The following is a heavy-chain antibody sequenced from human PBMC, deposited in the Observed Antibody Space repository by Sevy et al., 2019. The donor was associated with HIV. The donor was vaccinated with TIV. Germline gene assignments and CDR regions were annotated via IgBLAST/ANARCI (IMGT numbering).Heavy chain of an antibody. CDR1: GFIFSTYT. CDR2: ISGSGGST. J-gene: IGHJ6*02. CDR3: AKGDRTFYGLDV. D-gene: IGHD2-15*01. V-gene: IGHV3-23*01. Sequence: GGFLRLSCAASGFIFSTYTMTWVRQAPGKGLEWVSGISGSGGSTYYADSLKGRFTIFRDNSKSTVHLQMNSLRAEDTAVYYCAKGDRTFYGLDVWGQGTTVTVSS.